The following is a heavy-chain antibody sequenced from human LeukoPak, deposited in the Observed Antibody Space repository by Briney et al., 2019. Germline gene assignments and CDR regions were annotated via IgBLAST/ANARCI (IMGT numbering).Heavy chain of an antibody. Sequence: SETLSLTCTVSGGSISSYHWSWIRQPPGKGLEWIGYIYYSGSTNYNPSLKSRVTISVDTSKNQFSLKLSSVTAADTAVYYCARGLEQWPWSNAEGTWGQGTLVTVSS. V-gene: IGHV4-59*01. CDR2: IYYSGST. CDR3: ARGLEQWPWSNAEGT. CDR1: GGSISSYH. D-gene: IGHD6-19*01. J-gene: IGHJ5*02.